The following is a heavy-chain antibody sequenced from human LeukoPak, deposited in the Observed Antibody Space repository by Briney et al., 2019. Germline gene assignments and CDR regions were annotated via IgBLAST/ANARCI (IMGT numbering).Heavy chain of an antibody. V-gene: IGHV3-23*01. CDR3: AKGLTGTTDVDRFDP. CDR2: ISGSGGST. CDR1: GFTFSSYA. J-gene: IGHJ5*02. D-gene: IGHD1-7*01. Sequence: GGSLRLSCAASGFTFSSYAMSWVRQAPGKGLEWVSAISGSGGSTYYADSVKGRFTISRDNSKNTLYLQMNSLRAEDTAVYYCAKGLTGTTDVDRFDPWGQGTLVTVSS.